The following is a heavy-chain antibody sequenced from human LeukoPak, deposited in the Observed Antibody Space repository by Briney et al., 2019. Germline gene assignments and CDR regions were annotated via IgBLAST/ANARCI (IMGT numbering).Heavy chain of an antibody. CDR2: ISTASNP. J-gene: IGHJ2*01. Sequence: GGSLRLSCAASGFTVRSYDLHWVRQVAGKGLEWVSAISTASNPHYAASVQVRFTIFRANAENSLYLQMNSLSAGDTAVYYCARELGIEGYWYFDLWGRGTLVTVSS. D-gene: IGHD7-27*01. CDR1: GFTVRSYD. V-gene: IGHV3-13*05. CDR3: ARELGIEGYWYFDL.